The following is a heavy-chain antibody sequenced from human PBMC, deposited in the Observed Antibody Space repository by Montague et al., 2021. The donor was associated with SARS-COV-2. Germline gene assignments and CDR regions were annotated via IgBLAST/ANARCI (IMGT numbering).Heavy chain of an antibody. CDR2: IYYSGST. D-gene: IGHD5-24*01. V-gene: IGHV4-61*01. Sequence: SETLSLTCTVSGGSIRSSSYYWSWIRQPPGKGLEWIGYIYYSGSTNYNPSLKSPVTISVDTSKNQFFLKLSSVTAADTAVYYCARGDVEMATIKSGGPFYHFDYWGQGTLVTVSS. CDR3: ARGDVEMATIKSGGPFYHFDY. CDR1: GGSIRSSSYY. J-gene: IGHJ4*02.